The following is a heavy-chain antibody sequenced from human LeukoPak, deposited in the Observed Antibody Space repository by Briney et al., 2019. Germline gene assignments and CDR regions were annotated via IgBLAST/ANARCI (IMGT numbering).Heavy chain of an antibody. CDR2: INHSGST. D-gene: IGHD6-13*01. J-gene: IGHJ4*02. CDR3: ARRLDSSLFDY. CDR1: GGSFSGYY. V-gene: IGHV4-34*01. Sequence: SETPSLTCAVYGGSFSGYYWSWIRQPPGKGLEWIGEINHSGSTNYNPSLKSRVTISVDTSKNQFSLKLSSVTAADTAVYYCARRLDSSLFDYWGQGTLVTVSS.